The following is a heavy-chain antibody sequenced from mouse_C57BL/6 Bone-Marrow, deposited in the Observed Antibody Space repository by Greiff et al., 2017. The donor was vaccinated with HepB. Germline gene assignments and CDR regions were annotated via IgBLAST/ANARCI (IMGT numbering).Heavy chain of an antibody. Sequence: EVQGVESGGGLVQPGGSLKLSCAASGFTFSDYGMAWVRQAPRKGPEWVAFISNLAYSIYYADTVTGRFTISRENAKNTLYLEMSSLRSEDTAMYYCARHPYYYGSGYFDVWGTGTTVTVSS. V-gene: IGHV5-15*01. CDR2: ISNLAYSI. J-gene: IGHJ1*03. D-gene: IGHD1-1*01. CDR1: GFTFSDYG. CDR3: ARHPYYYGSGYFDV.